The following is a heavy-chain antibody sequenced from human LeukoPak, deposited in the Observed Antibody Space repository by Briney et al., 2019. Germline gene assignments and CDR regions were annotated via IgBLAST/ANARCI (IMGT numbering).Heavy chain of an antibody. D-gene: IGHD3-22*01. Sequence: SGTLSLPCAVYGGPFSRFYCSWIGQPPGEGLGWIGELIHIGNPNNNASFKSRVSISVDTSKNQFSLKLSSVTAADAAVYYCARGLSYYDSSGYYYFDYWGQGTLVTVSS. J-gene: IGHJ4*02. CDR3: ARGLSYYDSSGYYYFDY. CDR1: GGPFSRFY. CDR2: LIHIGNP. V-gene: IGHV4-34*01.